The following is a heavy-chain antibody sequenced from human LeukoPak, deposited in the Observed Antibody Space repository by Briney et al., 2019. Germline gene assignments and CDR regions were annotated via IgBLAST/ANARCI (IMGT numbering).Heavy chain of an antibody. CDR2: INPSGGST. CDR3: ARDLKTVWSGYSTIDY. J-gene: IGHJ4*02. V-gene: IGHV1-46*01. CDR1: GYTFTSYY. Sequence: ASVKVSCKASGYTFTSYYMHWVRQAPGQGLEWMGIINPSGGSTSYAQKFQGRVTTTRDTSTSTVYMELSSLRSEDTAVYYCARDLKTVWSGYSTIDYWGQGTLVTVSS. D-gene: IGHD3-3*01.